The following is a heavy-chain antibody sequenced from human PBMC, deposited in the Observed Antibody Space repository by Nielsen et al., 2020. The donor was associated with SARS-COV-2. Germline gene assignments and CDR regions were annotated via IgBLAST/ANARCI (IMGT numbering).Heavy chain of an antibody. D-gene: IGHD1-26*01. CDR2: ISSDGSST. Sequence: GESLKISCVASGFTFSSHWMHWVRQAPGKGLVWVSRISSDGSSTRYADSVKGRFTISRDNAKNTLFLQMNSLTAEDTAVYYCARRGSYGSYFGLDVWGQGTTVTVSS. V-gene: IGHV3-74*01. CDR3: ARRGSYGSYFGLDV. CDR1: GFTFSSHW. J-gene: IGHJ6*02.